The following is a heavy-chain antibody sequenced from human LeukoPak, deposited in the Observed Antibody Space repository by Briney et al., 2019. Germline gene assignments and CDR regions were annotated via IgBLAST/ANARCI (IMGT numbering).Heavy chain of an antibody. D-gene: IGHD3-10*01. CDR2: ISSSSSTI. CDR1: GFTFSSYS. Sequence: GGSLRLSCAASGFTFSSYSMNWVRRAPGKGLECLSSISSSSSTIYYADSVKGRFTISRDYATNSLYLQMNSLGDEDTAVYYCARDLDYFASGTYYDAFDIWGQGTMVTVSS. J-gene: IGHJ3*02. V-gene: IGHV3-48*02. CDR3: ARDLDYFASGTYYDAFDI.